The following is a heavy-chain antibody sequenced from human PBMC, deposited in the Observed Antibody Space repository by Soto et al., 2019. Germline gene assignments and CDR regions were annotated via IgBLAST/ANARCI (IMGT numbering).Heavy chain of an antibody. D-gene: IGHD3-22*01. CDR2: IYYSGST. J-gene: IGHJ4*02. CDR1: GGSISSSSYY. V-gene: IGHV4-39*01. Sequence: QLQLQESGPGLVKPSETLSLTCTVSGGSISSSSYYWRWIRQPPGKGMEWIGRIYYSGSTYYNPSTKRRVTTPVDTSKNQFCMKLISVTAADTAVYYCAGLKYSHSSDYLVRWGQGTRVTVSS. CDR3: AGLKYSHSSDYLVR.